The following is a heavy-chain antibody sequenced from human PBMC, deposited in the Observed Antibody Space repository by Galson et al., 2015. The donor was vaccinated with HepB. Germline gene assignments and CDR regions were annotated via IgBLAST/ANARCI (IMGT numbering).Heavy chain of an antibody. CDR3: AKDYLPYYDRWGSYSDLYYFDY. Sequence: SLRLSCAASGFTFNYHAMNWVRQAPGKGLEWVASISGRGGSTYSADSVKGRLTVSRDNSLDTVDLQMDSLRVDDTAVYYCAKDYLPYYDRWGSYSDLYYFDYWGQGTLVTVSS. V-gene: IGHV3-23*01. CDR1: GFTFNYHA. D-gene: IGHD3-22*01. J-gene: IGHJ4*02. CDR2: ISGRGGST.